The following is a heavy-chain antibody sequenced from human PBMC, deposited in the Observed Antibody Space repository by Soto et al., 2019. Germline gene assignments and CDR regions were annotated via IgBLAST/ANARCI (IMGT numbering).Heavy chain of an antibody. CDR3: VGSPDSGWIDY. J-gene: IGHJ4*02. CDR2: IKTDGSYT. CDR1: GFNFSNHW. D-gene: IGHD5-12*01. V-gene: IGHV3-74*01. Sequence: EVQLVESGGGLVQPGGSLRLSCAASGFNFSNHWMQWVRQAPGKGLGWVSRIKTDGSYTNYADSVKGRFTSSRANAKNTLHMQMNKLRAADTAGYNIVGSPDSGWIDYWGQGPLATAPS.